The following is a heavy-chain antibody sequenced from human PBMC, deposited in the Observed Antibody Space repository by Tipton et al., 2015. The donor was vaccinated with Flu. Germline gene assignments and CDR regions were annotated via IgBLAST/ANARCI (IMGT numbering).Heavy chain of an antibody. CDR1: GGSVSPYY. D-gene: IGHD4-11*01. J-gene: IGHJ6*02. V-gene: IGHV4-59*02. Sequence: TLSLTCTVSGGSVSPYYWNWVRQSPGKGLEWIGYIYYRGTTRYNPSLKSRVTISVDTSKNQVSLKLTSVTAADTAVYYCARDLVQDYRDQYFGMDVWGQGTTVTVSS. CDR2: IYYRGTT. CDR3: ARDLVQDYRDQYFGMDV.